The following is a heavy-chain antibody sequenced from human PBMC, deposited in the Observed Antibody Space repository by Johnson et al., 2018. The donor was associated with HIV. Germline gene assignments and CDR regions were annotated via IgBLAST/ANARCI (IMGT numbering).Heavy chain of an antibody. CDR2: INWNGGST. CDR3: ARGRPWGWELRRDAFDV. CDR1: GFTFDDYG. J-gene: IGHJ3*01. V-gene: IGHV3-20*04. Sequence: EVQLVESGGGVVRPGGSLRLSCAASGFTFDDYGMSWVRQAPGKGLEWVSGINWNGGSTGYADSVKGRFTISRDNSKNTLYLQMNGLRVEDTALYYCARGRPWGWELRRDAFDVWGQGTMVTVSS. D-gene: IGHD4-23*01.